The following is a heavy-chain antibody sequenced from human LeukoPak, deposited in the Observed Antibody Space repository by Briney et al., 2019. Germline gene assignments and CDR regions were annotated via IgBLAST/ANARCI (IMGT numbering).Heavy chain of an antibody. CDR3: ARERYYYDSEYGY. CDR2: INPNSGGT. Sequence: GASMKVSCKASGYTFTGYYMHWVRQAPGQGLEWRGWINPNSGGTNYAQKFQGRVTMTRDTSISTAYMELSRLRSDDTAVYYCARERYYYDSEYGYWGQGTLVTVSS. CDR1: GYTFTGYY. J-gene: IGHJ4*02. V-gene: IGHV1-2*02. D-gene: IGHD3-22*01.